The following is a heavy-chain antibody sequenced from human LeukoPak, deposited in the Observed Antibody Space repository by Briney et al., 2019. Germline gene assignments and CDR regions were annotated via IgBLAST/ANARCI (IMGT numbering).Heavy chain of an antibody. Sequence: SETLSLTCTVSGGSISSYYWSWIRQPPGKGLEGLGYIYYSGSTNYTPSLKSRVTISVHTSKNQFSLQLSSLTAADTAVYYCAREGASSYDILTGYHEDAFDIWGQGTMVTVSS. CDR3: AREGASSYDILTGYHEDAFDI. D-gene: IGHD3-9*01. V-gene: IGHV4-59*13. CDR1: GGSISSYY. J-gene: IGHJ3*02. CDR2: IYYSGST.